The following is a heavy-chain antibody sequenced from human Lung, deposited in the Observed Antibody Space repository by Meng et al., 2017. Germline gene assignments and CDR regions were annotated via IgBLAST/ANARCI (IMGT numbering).Heavy chain of an antibody. CDR3: ARSSYDSVPDY. Sequence: GSLRLSCTVSGGSISSSSYYWGWIRQPPGKGLEWIGSIYYSGSTYYNPSLKSRVTISVDTSKNQFSLKLSSVTAADTAAYYCARSSYDSVPDYWGQGTLVTVSS. J-gene: IGHJ4*02. CDR2: IYYSGST. V-gene: IGHV4-39*07. CDR1: GGSISSSSYY. D-gene: IGHD3-22*01.